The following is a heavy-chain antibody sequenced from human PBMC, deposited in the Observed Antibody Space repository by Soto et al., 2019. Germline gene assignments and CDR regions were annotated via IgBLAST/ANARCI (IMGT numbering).Heavy chain of an antibody. CDR1: GGTFINYG. CDR3: ARGLQNTVTGWFDP. CDR2: IIPIFGAP. J-gene: IGHJ5*02. D-gene: IGHD4-17*01. Sequence: AVKVSCKASGGTFINYGIGWVRQAPGQGLEWMGGIIPIFGAPNYAQRFQGRVTITADDSTSTVYLELSSLRSEDTAVYYCARGLQNTVTGWFDPWGQGTRVTVSS. V-gene: IGHV1-69*13.